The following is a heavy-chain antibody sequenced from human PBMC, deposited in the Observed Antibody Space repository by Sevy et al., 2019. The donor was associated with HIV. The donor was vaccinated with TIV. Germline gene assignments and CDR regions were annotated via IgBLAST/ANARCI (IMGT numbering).Heavy chain of an antibody. CDR1: GGSFSGYY. Sequence: SETLSLTCAVYGGSFSGYYWSWIRQPPGKGLEWIGEINHSGSTNYNPSLKSRVTISVDTSKNQFSLKLSSVTAADTAVYYCARGEMATNGPMRGDYFDYWGQGTLVTVSS. D-gene: IGHD5-12*01. CDR3: ARGEMATNGPMRGDYFDY. CDR2: INHSGST. J-gene: IGHJ4*02. V-gene: IGHV4-34*01.